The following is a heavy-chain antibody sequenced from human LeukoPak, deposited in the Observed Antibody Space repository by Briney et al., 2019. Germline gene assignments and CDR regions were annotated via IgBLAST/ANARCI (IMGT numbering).Heavy chain of an antibody. CDR2: ISYDGSNK. CDR3: AKSGRNGAKGPFDY. Sequence: PGRSLRLSCAASGFTFSNYGMHWVRQAPGKGLEWVAVISYDGSNKYYTDSVKGRFTISRDNSKNTLYLQMNSLRAEDTAVYYCAKSGRNGAKGPFDYWGQGTLVTVSS. CDR1: GFTFSNYG. V-gene: IGHV3-30*18. D-gene: IGHD4-17*01. J-gene: IGHJ4*02.